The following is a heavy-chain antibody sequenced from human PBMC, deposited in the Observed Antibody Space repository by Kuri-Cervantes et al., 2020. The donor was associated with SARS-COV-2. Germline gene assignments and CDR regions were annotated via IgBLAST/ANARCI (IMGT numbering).Heavy chain of an antibody. CDR2: IHYSGST. J-gene: IGHJ6*02. Sequence: GSLRLSCIVSGGSISGYYWSWMRQPPGKGLEWIGNIHYSGSTNYNTSLDSRVTISVGTSKNQLSLILSSVTAADAAVYYCARLGATRGSYYYGVDVWGQGTTVTVSS. D-gene: IGHD1-26*01. CDR1: GGSISGYY. CDR3: ARLGATRGSYYYGVDV. V-gene: IGHV4-59*01.